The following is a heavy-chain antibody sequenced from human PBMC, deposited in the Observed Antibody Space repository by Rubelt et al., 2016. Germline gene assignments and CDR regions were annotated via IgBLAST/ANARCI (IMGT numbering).Heavy chain of an antibody. Sequence: QVQLQQWGAGLLKPSETLSLTCAVYGGSFSGYYCTWIRQPPGKGLEWIGEIHPSGSTNYNPSLKSRVTISADTSKNQCSLNLNSVTAADTAVYYWAREGGSGYDSGFDIWGQGTMVTVSS. CDR2: IHPSGST. J-gene: IGHJ3*02. V-gene: IGHV4-34*01. CDR1: GGSFSGYY. CDR3: AREGGSGYDSGFDI. D-gene: IGHD5-12*01.